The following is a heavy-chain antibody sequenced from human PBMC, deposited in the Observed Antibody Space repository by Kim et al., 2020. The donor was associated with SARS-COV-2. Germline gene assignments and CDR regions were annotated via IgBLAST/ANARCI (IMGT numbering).Heavy chain of an antibody. V-gene: IGHV1-8*01. CDR3: ARGWEVSYLDYGINYYYSM. Sequence: ASVKVSCKASGYMFINYDINWVRQATGQGLEWMGWMNPKSGDTGYAQKFLGRVTMTRNTSKGTGYLELSTLRSEDTAVYYCARGWEVSYLDYGINYYYSM. CDR2: MNPKSGDT. D-gene: IGHD3-10*01. J-gene: IGHJ6*01. CDR1: GYMFINYD.